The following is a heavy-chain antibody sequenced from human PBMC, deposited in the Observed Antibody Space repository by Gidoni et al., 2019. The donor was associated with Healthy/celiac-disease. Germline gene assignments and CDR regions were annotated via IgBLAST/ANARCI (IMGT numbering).Heavy chain of an antibody. CDR1: GGTFSSYA. V-gene: IGHV1-69*01. CDR2: IIPIFVTA. J-gene: IGHJ4*02. CDR3: ARVPYGGNSGGDY. Sequence: QVQLVQSGAEVKKPGSSVKVSCEAAGGTFSSYAISWVREAPGPWLEWMGGIIPIFVTANYAQKFQGRVTITADESTSTAYMELSSLGSEDTAVYYCARVPYGGNSGGDYWGQGTLVTVSS. D-gene: IGHD4-17*01.